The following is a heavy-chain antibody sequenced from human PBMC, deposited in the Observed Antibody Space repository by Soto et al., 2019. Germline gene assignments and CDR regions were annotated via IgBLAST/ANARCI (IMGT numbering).Heavy chain of an antibody. CDR1: GYTFTSYY. V-gene: IGHV1-46*03. CDR3: ARDQEPSTLYYDYYYMDV. CDR2: INPSGGST. Sequence: APVKVSCKASGYTFTSYYIHWVRQAPGQGLEWMGIINPSGGSTSYAQKFQGRVTMTRDTSTSTVYMEVSGLRSEDTAVYYCARDQEPSTLYYDYYYMDVWGKGTTVTVSS. J-gene: IGHJ6*03.